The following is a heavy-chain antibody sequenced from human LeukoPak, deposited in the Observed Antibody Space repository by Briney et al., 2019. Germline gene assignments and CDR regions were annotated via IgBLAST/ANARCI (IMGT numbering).Heavy chain of an antibody. CDR1: GGSISIHY. V-gene: IGHV4-59*05. J-gene: IGHJ4*02. D-gene: IGHD1-26*01. CDR2: MYYDGSS. CDR3: ARRSDSGSDDGEDYFDY. Sequence: PSETLSLTCTVSGGSISIHYWSWIRQPPGKGLEWIGSMYYDGSSYYNPSLKSRVTTSVDTSKNQFSLKLTSVTAADTAVYFCARRSDSGSDDGEDYFDYWGQGTLVTVSS.